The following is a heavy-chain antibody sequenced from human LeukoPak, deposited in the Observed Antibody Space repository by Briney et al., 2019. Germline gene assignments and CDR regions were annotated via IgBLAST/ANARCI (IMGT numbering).Heavy chain of an antibody. CDR3: ANMGIAAALEN. CDR1: GFSFSSYE. V-gene: IGHV3-48*03. J-gene: IGHJ4*02. CDR2: ITSSGTTT. Sequence: GGSQRLSCAASGFSFSSYEMNWVRQAPGKGLEWISYITSSGTTTYYADSVKGRFTISRDNAKNTLYLQMNSLRSEDTAVYYCANMGIAAALENWGQGTLVTVSS. D-gene: IGHD6-13*01.